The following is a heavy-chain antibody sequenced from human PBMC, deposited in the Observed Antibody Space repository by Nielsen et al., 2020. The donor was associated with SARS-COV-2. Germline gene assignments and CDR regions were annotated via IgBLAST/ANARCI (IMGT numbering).Heavy chain of an antibody. J-gene: IGHJ4*02. CDR3: ARDSSGWHYFDY. CDR2: IYYTGTT. CDR1: GGSISSKNW. Sequence: GSLRLSCTVSGGSISSKNWWSWVRQSPGKGLEWIGEIYYTGTTSYNPSLKSRVSISVDQSKNQFSLKLSSVTAADTAVYYCARDSSGWHYFDYWGQGTLVTVSS. D-gene: IGHD6-19*01. V-gene: IGHV4-4*02.